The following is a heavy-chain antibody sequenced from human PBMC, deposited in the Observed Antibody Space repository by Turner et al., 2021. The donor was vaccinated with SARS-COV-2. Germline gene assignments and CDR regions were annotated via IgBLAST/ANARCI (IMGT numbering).Heavy chain of an antibody. CDR2: INPNSGGT. CDR3: ASSANSSGWHY. D-gene: IGHD6-19*01. Sequence: QLQLVQSGAEVKKTGDSVQVSCKASGYTFTGYYMHWVRQAPGQGLEWMGWINPNSGGTNDAQKFQGRVTMTRDTSISTVYMELSRLRSDDTAVYYCASSANSSGWHYWGQGTLVTVSS. V-gene: IGHV1-2*02. CDR1: GYTFTGYY. J-gene: IGHJ4*02.